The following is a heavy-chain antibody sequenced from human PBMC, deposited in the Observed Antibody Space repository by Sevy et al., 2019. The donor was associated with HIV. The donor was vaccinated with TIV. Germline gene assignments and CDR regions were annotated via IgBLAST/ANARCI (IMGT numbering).Heavy chain of an antibody. CDR3: ARHWSSGSYRSRGRELDY. J-gene: IGHJ4*02. Sequence: SETLSLTCTVSGGSISSSSYYWGWIRQPPGKGLEWIGSIYYSGSTYYNPSLKSRVTISVDTSKNQFSLKLSSVTAADTAVYYCARHWSSGSYRSRGRELDYWGQGTLVTVSS. CDR1: GGSISSSSYY. D-gene: IGHD1-26*01. V-gene: IGHV4-39*01. CDR2: IYYSGST.